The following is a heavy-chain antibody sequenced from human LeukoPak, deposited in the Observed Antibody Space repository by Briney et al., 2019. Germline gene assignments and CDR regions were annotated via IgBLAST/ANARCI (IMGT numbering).Heavy chain of an antibody. Sequence: PGGSLRLSCAASGFTFSSHSVNWVRQAPGKGLEWVSSISSSSSYIYYADSVKGRFTISRDNAKNSLYLQMNSLRAEDTAVYYCASLRSGRHDYWGQGTLVTVSS. V-gene: IGHV3-21*01. CDR1: GFTFSSHS. CDR2: ISSSSSYI. J-gene: IGHJ4*02. D-gene: IGHD3-10*01. CDR3: ASLRSGRHDY.